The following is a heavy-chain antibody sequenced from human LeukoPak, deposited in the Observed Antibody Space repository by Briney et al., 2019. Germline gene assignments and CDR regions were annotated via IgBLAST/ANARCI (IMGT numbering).Heavy chain of an antibody. CDR2: ISSSSSYT. V-gene: IGHV3-11*05. Sequence: GGSLRLSCAASGFTFSDYYMSWIRQAPGKGLEWVSYISSSSSYTNYADSVKGRFTISRDNAKNSLYLQMNSLRAEDTALYYCARDQVGATTGPPSWGQGTLVTVSS. J-gene: IGHJ4*02. CDR1: GFTFSDYY. D-gene: IGHD1-26*01. CDR3: ARDQVGATTGPPS.